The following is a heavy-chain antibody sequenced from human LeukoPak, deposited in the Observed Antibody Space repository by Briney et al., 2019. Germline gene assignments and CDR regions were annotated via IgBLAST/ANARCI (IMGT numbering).Heavy chain of an antibody. CDR2: IESKTDGGTT. V-gene: IGHV3-15*04. J-gene: IGHJ6*02. D-gene: IGHD1-14*01. Sequence: PGGSLRLSCAASGFTFSDAWMNWVRQAPGKGLEWVGRIESKTDGGTTDYAAPVKGRFTISRDDSKNTLYLQMNSLKTEDTAVYYCTTVPDDASLPYGMDVCGLGNTVTVS. CDR3: TTVPDDASLPYGMDV. CDR1: GFTFSDAW.